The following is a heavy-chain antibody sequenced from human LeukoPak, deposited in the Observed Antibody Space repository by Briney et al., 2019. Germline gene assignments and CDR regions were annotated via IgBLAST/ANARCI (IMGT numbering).Heavy chain of an antibody. CDR2: IYYSGST. V-gene: IGHV4-59*01. Sequence: SSETLSLTCTVPGGSISSYYWSWIRQPPGKGLEWIGYIYYSGSTNYNPSLKSRVTISVDTSKNQFSLKLSSVTAADTAVYYCARDRPYYDFWSGSNDAFDIWGQGTMVTVSS. CDR3: ARDRPYYDFWSGSNDAFDI. CDR1: GGSISSYY. J-gene: IGHJ3*02. D-gene: IGHD3-3*01.